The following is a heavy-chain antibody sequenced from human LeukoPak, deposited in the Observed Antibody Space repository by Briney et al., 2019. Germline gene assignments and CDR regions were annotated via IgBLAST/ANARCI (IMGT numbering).Heavy chain of an antibody. Sequence: ASVTVSCKASGYTFTGYYIHWVRQAPGQGLEWMGIINPSGGSTIYAQKFQGRVTMTRDMSTSTVYMELSSLRSEDTAVYHCARDGSSSGWFDPWGQGTLVTVSS. D-gene: IGHD6-6*01. CDR2: INPSGGST. CDR3: ARDGSSSGWFDP. J-gene: IGHJ5*02. V-gene: IGHV1-46*01. CDR1: GYTFTGYY.